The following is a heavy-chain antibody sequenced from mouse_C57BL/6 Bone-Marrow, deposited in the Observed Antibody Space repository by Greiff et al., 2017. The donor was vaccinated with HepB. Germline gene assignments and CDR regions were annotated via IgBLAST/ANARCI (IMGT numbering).Heavy chain of an antibody. CDR1: GYTFTSYW. CDR2: INPSNGGT. Sequence: QVQLQQPGPELVKPGASVKLSCKASGYTFTSYWMHWVKQRPGQGLEWIGNINPSNGGTNYNEKFKSKATLTVDKSSSKAYMQLSSLTSEDSAVYYCERGGGDGYYETDFDYWGQGTTLTVSS. V-gene: IGHV1-53*01. CDR3: ERGGGDGYYETDFDY. J-gene: IGHJ2*01. D-gene: IGHD2-3*01.